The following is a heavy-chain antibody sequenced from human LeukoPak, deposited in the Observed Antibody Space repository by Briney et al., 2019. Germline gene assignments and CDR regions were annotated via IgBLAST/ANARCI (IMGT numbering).Heavy chain of an antibody. J-gene: IGHJ4*02. Sequence: GGSLRLSCAASGFTFSSYGMHWVRQAPGKGLEWVAFIRYDGSNRYYADSVKGRFTISRDNSKNTLYLQMNSLRAEDTAVYYCAKSGSSWPTRLYYFDYWGQGTLVTVSS. V-gene: IGHV3-30*02. CDR1: GFTFSSYG. CDR2: IRYDGSNR. D-gene: IGHD6-13*01. CDR3: AKSGSSWPTRLYYFDY.